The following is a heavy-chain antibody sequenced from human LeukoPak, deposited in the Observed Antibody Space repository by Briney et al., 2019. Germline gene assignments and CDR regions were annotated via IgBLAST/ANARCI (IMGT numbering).Heavy chain of an antibody. D-gene: IGHD3-10*01. Sequence: ASVKVSCKASGYTFTSYDINWVRQATGQGLEWMGWMNPNSGNTGYAQKFQGRVTTTRNTSISTAYMELSSLRSEDTAVYYCARALRGVITGYYYYMDVWGKGTTVTVSS. CDR1: GYTFTSYD. V-gene: IGHV1-8*01. CDR3: ARALRGVITGYYYYMDV. J-gene: IGHJ6*03. CDR2: MNPNSGNT.